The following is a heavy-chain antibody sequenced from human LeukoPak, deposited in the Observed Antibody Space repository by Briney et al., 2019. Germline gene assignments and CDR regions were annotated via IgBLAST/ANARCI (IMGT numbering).Heavy chain of an antibody. D-gene: IGHD3-10*01. CDR2: MNPNSGNT. J-gene: IGHJ5*02. CDR1: GYTFTSYD. CDR3: ATDWSYGSGSFSWFDP. V-gene: IGHV1-8*01. Sequence: ASVKVSCKASGYTFTSYDINWVRQATGQGLEWMGWMNPNSGNTGYAQKFQGRVTMTRNTSISTAYMELSSLRSEDTAVYYCATDWSYGSGSFSWFDPWGQGTLVTVSS.